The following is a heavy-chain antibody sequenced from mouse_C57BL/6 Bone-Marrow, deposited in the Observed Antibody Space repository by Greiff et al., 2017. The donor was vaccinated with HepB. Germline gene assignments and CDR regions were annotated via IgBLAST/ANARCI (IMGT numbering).Heavy chain of an antibody. CDR2: IHPNSGST. V-gene: IGHV1-64*01. Sequence: QVQLQQSGAELVKPGASVKLSCKASGYTFTSYWMHWVKQRPGQGLEWIGMIHPNSGSTNYNEKFKRKATLTVDKSSSTADMQLSSLTSEDSAVYYCARKGTTVVGAMDYWGQGTSVTVSS. CDR1: GYTFTSYW. CDR3: ARKGTTVVGAMDY. J-gene: IGHJ4*01. D-gene: IGHD1-1*01.